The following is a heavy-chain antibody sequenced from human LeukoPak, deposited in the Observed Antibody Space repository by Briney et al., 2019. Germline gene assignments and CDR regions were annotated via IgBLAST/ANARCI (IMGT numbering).Heavy chain of an antibody. Sequence: GKSLRLSCAASGFTFSGYPIHWVRQAPGKGLEWVAVISYDGSNKYYADSVKGRFTISRDNSKNTLYLQMNSLRAEDTAVYYCAKDPAVANTARRFQHWGQGTLVTVTS. J-gene: IGHJ1*01. CDR3: AKDPAVANTARRFQH. CDR2: ISYDGSNK. D-gene: IGHD6-19*01. CDR1: GFTFSGYP. V-gene: IGHV3-30-3*02.